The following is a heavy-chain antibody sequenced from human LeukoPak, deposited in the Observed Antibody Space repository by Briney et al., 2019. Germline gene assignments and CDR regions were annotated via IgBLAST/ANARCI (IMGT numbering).Heavy chain of an antibody. CDR3: ARGGGSYFDY. CDR1: GGSISSGGYY. V-gene: IGHV4-31*03. Sequence: SETLSLTCTVSGGSISSGGYYWTWIRQHPGKGLEWIGYIYYSGSTHYNPSLKSRVTISVDTSKNQFSLKLSSVTAADTAVYYCARGGGSYFDYWGQGTLVTVSS. D-gene: IGHD1-26*01. J-gene: IGHJ4*02. CDR2: IYYSGST.